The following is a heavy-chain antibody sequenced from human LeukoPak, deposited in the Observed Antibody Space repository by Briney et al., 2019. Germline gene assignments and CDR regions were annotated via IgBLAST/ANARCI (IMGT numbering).Heavy chain of an antibody. CDR2: IYHSGRS. V-gene: IGHV4-31*03. CDR3: ARDQVECTGGTCQSRVGFDF. Sequence: SETLSLTCTVSGDSISNGVKYWSWIRQHPGRGLEWIGYIYHSGRSYYNPSLKSRITMSVDTSKNQFSLNLSSVTAADTAVYYCARDQVECTGGTCQSRVGFDFWGQGTLVTVS. D-gene: IGHD2-8*02. J-gene: IGHJ4*02. CDR1: GDSISNGVKY.